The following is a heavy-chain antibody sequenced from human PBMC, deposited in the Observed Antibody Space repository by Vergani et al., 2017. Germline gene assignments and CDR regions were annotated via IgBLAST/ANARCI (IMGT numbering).Heavy chain of an antibody. Sequence: EVQLLESGGGLVQPGGSLRLSCAASGFTFSSYSMNWVRQAPGKGLEWVSSISSSSSYIYYADSVKGRFTISRDNAKNSLYLQMNSLRAEDTAVYYCARGIVGAVDAFDIWGQGTMVTVSS. CDR2: ISSSSSYI. D-gene: IGHD1-26*01. J-gene: IGHJ3*02. CDR3: ARGIVGAVDAFDI. CDR1: GFTFSSYS. V-gene: IGHV3-21*01.